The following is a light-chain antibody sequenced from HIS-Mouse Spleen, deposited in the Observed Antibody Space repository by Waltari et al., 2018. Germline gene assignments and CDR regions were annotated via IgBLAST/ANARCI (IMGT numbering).Light chain of an antibody. Sequence: SYELTQPPSVSVSPGQTARITCSGDALPKKHAYWYQKKSGQAPVLVIYEDSKRPSGIPERFSGSSSGTMATLTISGAQVEDEADYYCYSTDSSGNHRVFGGGTKLTVL. CDR2: EDS. V-gene: IGLV3-10*01. J-gene: IGLJ2*01. CDR3: YSTDSSGNHRV. CDR1: ALPKKH.